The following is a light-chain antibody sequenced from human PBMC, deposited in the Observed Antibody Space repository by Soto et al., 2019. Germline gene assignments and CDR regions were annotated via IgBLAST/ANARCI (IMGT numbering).Light chain of an antibody. CDR1: QSISSNF. J-gene: IGKJ3*01. CDR3: QQYGFAPFT. CDR2: ATS. V-gene: IGKV3-20*01. Sequence: EIVFTQSPGTLSLSPGERATLSCRASQSISSNFLAWYQQKPGQAPRLLIFATSSRATGVPDRFSGSGSGTDFTLTITRLEPEDFAVYYCQQYGFAPFTFGPGTKVDIK.